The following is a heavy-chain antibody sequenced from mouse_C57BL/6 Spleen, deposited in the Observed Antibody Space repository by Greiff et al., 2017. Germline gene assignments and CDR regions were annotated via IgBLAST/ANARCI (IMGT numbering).Heavy chain of an antibody. D-gene: IGHD4-1*01. CDR3: TRWDGGDS. CDR1: GYTFTDYE. J-gene: IGHJ2*01. Sequence: QVHVKQSGAELVRPGASVTLSCKASGYTFTDYEMHWVKQTPVHGLEWIGAIDPETGGTAYNQKFKGKAILTADKSSSTAYMELRSLTSEDSAVXYCTRWDGGDSWGQGTTLTVSS. CDR2: IDPETGGT. V-gene: IGHV1-15*01.